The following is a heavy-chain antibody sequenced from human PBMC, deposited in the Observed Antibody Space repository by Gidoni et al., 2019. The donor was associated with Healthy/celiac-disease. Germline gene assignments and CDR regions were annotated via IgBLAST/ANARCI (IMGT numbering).Heavy chain of an antibody. Sequence: EVQLVESGGGLVTPGGSLRLSGAASGFTFSSYSMNWVRQAPGKGLEWFSSISSSSSYIYYADSVKGRFTISRDNAKNSLYLQMNSLRAEDTAVYYCARDPRYFDWSHDAFDIWGQGTMVTVSS. V-gene: IGHV3-21*01. CDR3: ARDPRYFDWSHDAFDI. J-gene: IGHJ3*02. CDR2: ISSSSSYI. CDR1: GFTFSSYS. D-gene: IGHD3-9*01.